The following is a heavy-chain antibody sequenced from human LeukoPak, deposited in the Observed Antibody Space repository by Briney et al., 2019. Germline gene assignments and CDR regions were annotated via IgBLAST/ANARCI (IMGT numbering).Heavy chain of an antibody. CDR2: VSDNWST. J-gene: IGHJ4*02. V-gene: IGHV4-59*01. CDR1: GISISNYF. D-gene: IGHD4-11*01. CDR3: ARSYYSNWWVDY. Sequence: PSETLSLTCTVSGISISNYFWSWIRQPSGKGLEWIGYVSDNWSTNYNPSLKSRVTISADTSKKQFSLKLSSVTAADTAVYYCARSYYSNWWVDYWGQGTLVTVSS.